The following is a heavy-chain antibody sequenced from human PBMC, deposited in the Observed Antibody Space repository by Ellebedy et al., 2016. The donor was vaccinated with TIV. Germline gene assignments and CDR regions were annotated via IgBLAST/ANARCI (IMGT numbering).Heavy chain of an antibody. CDR2: IYSGADGGDT. J-gene: IGHJ4*02. CDR1: GFTVSSNY. D-gene: IGHD5-24*01. V-gene: IGHV3-53*01. Sequence: GESLKISCAASGFTVSSNYMNWVRQAPGKGLEWVSVIYSGADGGDTYYADSVKGRFTISRDNSKNTLYLQMNSLGAEDTAVYYCAKSRDGHYHGLFWGQGTLVTVSS. CDR3: AKSRDGHYHGLF.